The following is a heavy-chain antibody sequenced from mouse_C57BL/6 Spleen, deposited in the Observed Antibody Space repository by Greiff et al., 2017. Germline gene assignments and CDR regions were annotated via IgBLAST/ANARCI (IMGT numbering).Heavy chain of an antibody. CDR2: IYPGNSDT. D-gene: IGHD2-5*01. CDR1: GYTFPSYW. CDR3: TRSYSKIAWFAY. J-gene: IGHJ3*01. V-gene: IGHV1-5*01. Sequence: EVQLQQPGTELVKPGASVKLSCKASGYTFPSYWMHWVKQRPGQGLEWIGAIYPGNSDTSYNQKFKGKAKLGAVTSASTAYMELSSLTNEGSAVYDCTRSYSKIAWFAYWGQGTLVTVSA.